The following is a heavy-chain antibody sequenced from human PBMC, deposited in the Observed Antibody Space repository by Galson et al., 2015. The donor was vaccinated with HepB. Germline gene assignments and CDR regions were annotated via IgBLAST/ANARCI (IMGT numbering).Heavy chain of an antibody. CDR2: ISYDGSNK. D-gene: IGHD1-26*01. Sequence: SLRLSCAASGFTFSSYAMHWVRQAPGKGLEWVAVISYDGSNKYYADSVKGRFTISRDNSKNTLYLQMNSLRAEDTAVYYCARVGSIVGSKKGPNWFDPWGQGTLVTVSS. V-gene: IGHV3-30-3*01. CDR3: ARVGSIVGSKKGPNWFDP. CDR1: GFTFSSYA. J-gene: IGHJ5*02.